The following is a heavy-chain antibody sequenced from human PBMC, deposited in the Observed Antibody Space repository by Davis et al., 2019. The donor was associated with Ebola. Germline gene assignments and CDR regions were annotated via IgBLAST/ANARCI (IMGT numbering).Heavy chain of an antibody. CDR1: GYSFTSYW. D-gene: IGHD2-15*01. CDR3: ARQIVVVVAASKTGRFDP. J-gene: IGHJ5*02. Sequence: ESLITSCKGSGYSFTSYWIGWVRQMPGKGLEWMGIIYPDDSTTRYSPSFQGQVTISADKSISTAYLQWSSLKASDTAMYYCARQIVVVVAASKTGRFDPWGQGTLVTVSS. CDR2: IYPDDSTT. V-gene: IGHV5-51*01.